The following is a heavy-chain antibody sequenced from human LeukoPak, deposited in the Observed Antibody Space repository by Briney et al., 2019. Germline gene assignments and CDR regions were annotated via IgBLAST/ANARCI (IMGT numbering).Heavy chain of an antibody. D-gene: IGHD4-11*01. CDR1: SGSISTGNYY. Sequence: SETLSLTCTVSSGSISTGNYYWSWIRQPAGKGLEWIGRIYTSGSTNYNPSLKSRVTISVDRSKNQFSLKLSSVTAADTAVYYCASDYRGDPTLRGQGTLVTVSS. V-gene: IGHV4-61*02. CDR2: IYTSGST. CDR3: ASDYRGDPTL. J-gene: IGHJ4*02.